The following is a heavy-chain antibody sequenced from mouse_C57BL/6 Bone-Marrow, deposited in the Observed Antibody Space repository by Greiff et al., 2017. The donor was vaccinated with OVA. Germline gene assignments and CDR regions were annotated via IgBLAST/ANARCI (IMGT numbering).Heavy chain of an antibody. D-gene: IGHD1-1*01. Sequence: QVQLQQPGAELVMPGASVKLSCKASGYTFTSYWMHWVKQRPGQGLEWIGEIDPSDSYTNYNQKFKGKSTLTVDKSSSTAYMQLSSLTSEDSAGYYCARSRDYYGSSYTLYFDVWGTGTTVTVSS. CDR2: IDPSDSYT. CDR1: GYTFTSYW. J-gene: IGHJ1*03. V-gene: IGHV1-69*01. CDR3: ARSRDYYGSSYTLYFDV.